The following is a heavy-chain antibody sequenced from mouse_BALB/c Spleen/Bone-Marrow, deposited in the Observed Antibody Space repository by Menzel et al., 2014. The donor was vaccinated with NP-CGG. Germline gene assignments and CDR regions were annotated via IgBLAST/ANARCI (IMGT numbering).Heavy chain of an antibody. V-gene: IGHV5-17*02. CDR3: ARSWEYFDV. Sequence: EVTLMESGGGLVQPGGSRKLSCAASGFTFSSFGMHWVRQAPEKGLEWVAYISSGSSTIYYADTVKGRFTISRDNPKNTLFLQMTSLRSEDTAMYYCARSWEYFDVWGAGTTVTVSS. CDR1: GFTFSSFG. J-gene: IGHJ1*01. D-gene: IGHD4-1*01. CDR2: ISSGSSTI.